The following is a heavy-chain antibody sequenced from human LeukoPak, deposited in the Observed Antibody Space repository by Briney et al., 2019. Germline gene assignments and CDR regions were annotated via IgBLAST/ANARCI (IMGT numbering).Heavy chain of an antibody. J-gene: IGHJ4*02. D-gene: IGHD6-25*01. CDR3: AKIAYSSGWQYDY. Sequence: ESGGSLRLSCAASGFTFSSYAMSWVRQAPGKGLEWVSAISGSGGSTYYADSVKGRLTISRDNSKNTLYLQMNSLRAEDTAVYYCAKIAYSSGWQYDYWGQGTLVTVSS. V-gene: IGHV3-23*01. CDR1: GFTFSSYA. CDR2: ISGSGGST.